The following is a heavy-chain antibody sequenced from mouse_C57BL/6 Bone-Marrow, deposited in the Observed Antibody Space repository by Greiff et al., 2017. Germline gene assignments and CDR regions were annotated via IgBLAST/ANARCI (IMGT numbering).Heavy chain of an antibody. V-gene: IGHV5-4*01. D-gene: IGHD2-4*01. CDR3: ARDHYDYDNFAY. CDR2: ISDGGSYT. J-gene: IGHJ3*01. Sequence: EVQRLESGGGLVKPGGSLTLSCAASGFTFSSYAMSWVRQTPEKRLEWVATISDGGSYTYYPDNVKGRFTISRDNAKNNLYLQMSHLKSEDTAMYYCARDHYDYDNFAYWGQGTLVTVSA. CDR1: GFTFSSYA.